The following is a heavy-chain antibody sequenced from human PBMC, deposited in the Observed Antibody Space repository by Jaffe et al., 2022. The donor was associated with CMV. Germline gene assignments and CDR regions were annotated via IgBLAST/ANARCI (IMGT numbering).Heavy chain of an antibody. V-gene: IGHV3-15*01. Sequence: EVQLVESGGGLVKPGGSLRLSCAASGFTFSNAWMSWVRQAPGKGLEWVGRIKSKTDGGTTDYAAPVKGRFTISRDDSKNTLYLQMNSLKTEDTAVYYCTTDGWYGDYYFDYWGQGTLVTVSS. CDR1: GFTFSNAW. CDR2: IKSKTDGGTT. J-gene: IGHJ4*02. D-gene: IGHD6-19*01. CDR3: TTDGWYGDYYFDY.